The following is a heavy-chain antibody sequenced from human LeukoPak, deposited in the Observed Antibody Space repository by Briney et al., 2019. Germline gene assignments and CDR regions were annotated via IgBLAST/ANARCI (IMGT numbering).Heavy chain of an antibody. CDR3: TRERRIRSCSGGSCYMYYFDY. CDR2: ISYDGSNK. V-gene: IGHV3-30-3*01. CDR1: GFTFSSYA. Sequence: GGSLRLSCAASGFTFSSYAMHWVRQAPGKGLEWVAVISYDGSNKYYADSVKGRFTISRDNSKNTLYLQMNSLRAEDTAVYYCTRERRIRSCSGGSCYMYYFDYWGQGTLVTVSS. D-gene: IGHD2-15*01. J-gene: IGHJ4*02.